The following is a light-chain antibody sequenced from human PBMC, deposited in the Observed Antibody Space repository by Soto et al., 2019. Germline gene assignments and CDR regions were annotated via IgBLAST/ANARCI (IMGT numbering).Light chain of an antibody. CDR3: SSYTSSSALVV. CDR2: DVS. J-gene: IGLJ2*01. V-gene: IGLV2-14*03. Sequence: QSVLTQPASVSGSPGQSITISCTGTSSDVGGYNHVSWYQQHPGKAPKLMIYDVSNRPSGVSNRFSASKSDNTASLTISGLQAEDEADYYCSSYTSSSALVVFGGGTKLTVL. CDR1: SSDVGGYNH.